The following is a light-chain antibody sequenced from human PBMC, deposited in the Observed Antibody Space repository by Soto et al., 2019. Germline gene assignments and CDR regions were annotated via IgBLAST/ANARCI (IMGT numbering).Light chain of an antibody. V-gene: IGLV2-14*01. Sequence: QSALTQPASVSGSPGLSITISCTGTSSDVGGYNYVSWYQQHPGQAPKLMIYEVSNRPSGVSNRFSGSKSGNTASLTISGLQAEDEADYYCSSYTSSSTPNWVFGGGTKLTVL. J-gene: IGLJ3*02. CDR1: SSDVGGYNY. CDR2: EVS. CDR3: SSYTSSSTPNWV.